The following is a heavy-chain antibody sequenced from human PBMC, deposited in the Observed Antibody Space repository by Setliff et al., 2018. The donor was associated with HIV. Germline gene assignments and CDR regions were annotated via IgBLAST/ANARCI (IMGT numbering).Heavy chain of an antibody. CDR3: ASEAWTSYRSSSGYYYYYMDV. V-gene: IGHV4-59*01. D-gene: IGHD6-6*01. J-gene: IGHJ6*03. CDR2: IYYSGTT. CDR1: GGSLTSYY. Sequence: PSETLSLTCIVSGGSLTSYYWSWIRQPPGKGLEWIGYIYYSGTTKYNPSLKSRVTISVDTSKNQFSLKLSSVTAADTAVYYCASEAWTSYRSSSGYYYYYMDVWGKGTTVTVSS.